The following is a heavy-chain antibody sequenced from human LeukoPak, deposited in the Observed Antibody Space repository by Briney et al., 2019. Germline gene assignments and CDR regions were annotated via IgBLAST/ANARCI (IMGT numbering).Heavy chain of an antibody. D-gene: IGHD2-21*02. Sequence: GGSLRLSCAASGFTFSGYSMNWVRQAPGKGLEWVSSISSSSSYIYYADSVKGRFTISRDNAKNSLYLQMNSLRAEDTAVYYCAREARAYCGGDCFTNYYYGMDVWGQGTTVTVSS. J-gene: IGHJ6*02. CDR2: ISSSSSYI. CDR1: GFTFSGYS. CDR3: AREARAYCGGDCFTNYYYGMDV. V-gene: IGHV3-21*01.